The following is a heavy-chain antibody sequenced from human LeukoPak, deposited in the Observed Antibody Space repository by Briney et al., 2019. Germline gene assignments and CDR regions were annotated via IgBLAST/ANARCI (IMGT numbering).Heavy chain of an antibody. J-gene: IGHJ6*03. Sequence: PGGSLRLSCAAPGFTFTDYYMSWIRQAPGEGLEWISYIRTDGDTLYYADAVKGPFTISRDNARNSLYLQMNNLRPDDTAVYYCATAAGFSYQYYYMDVWGKGTTVTVSS. D-gene: IGHD6-13*01. V-gene: IGHV3-11*04. CDR3: ATAAGFSYQYYYMDV. CDR1: GFTFTDYY. CDR2: IRTDGDTL.